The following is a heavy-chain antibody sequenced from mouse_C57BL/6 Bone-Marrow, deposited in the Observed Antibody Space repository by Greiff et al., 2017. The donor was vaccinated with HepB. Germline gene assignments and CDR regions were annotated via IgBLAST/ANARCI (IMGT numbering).Heavy chain of an antibody. CDR2: IYPGDGDT. CDR3: ARALRSPWFAY. V-gene: IGHV1-82*01. D-gene: IGHD1-1*01. CDR1: GYAFSSSW. J-gene: IGHJ3*01. Sequence: QVQLKQSGPELVKPGASVKISCKASGYAFSSSWMNWVKQRPGKGLEWIGRIYPGDGDTNYNGKFKGKATLTADKSSSTAYMQLSSLTSEDSAVYFCARALRSPWFAYWGQGTLVTVSA.